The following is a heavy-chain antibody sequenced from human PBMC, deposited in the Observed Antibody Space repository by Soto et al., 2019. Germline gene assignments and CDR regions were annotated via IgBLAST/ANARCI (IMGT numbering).Heavy chain of an antibody. D-gene: IGHD3-22*01. CDR1: GFTFTICG. Sequence: RASLTPSYRTSGFTFTICGPQLVRKPPGKGLEWVAVISYDGSNKYYADSVKGRFTISRDNSKNTLYLQMNSLRAEDTAVYYCAKASHYYDSSGYYWGDAFDIWGQG. J-gene: IGHJ3*02. CDR2: ISYDGSNK. V-gene: IGHV3-30*18. CDR3: AKASHYYDSSGYYWGDAFDI.